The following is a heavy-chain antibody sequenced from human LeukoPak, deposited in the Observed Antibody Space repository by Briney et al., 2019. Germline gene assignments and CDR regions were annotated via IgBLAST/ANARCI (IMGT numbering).Heavy chain of an antibody. V-gene: IGHV1-69*13. CDR2: IIPIFGTA. J-gene: IGHJ4*02. D-gene: IGHD1-26*01. CDR3: ARERGGSYDSGY. Sequence: SVKVSCKASGGTFSSYAISWVRQAPGQGLEWMGGIIPIFGTANYAQKFQGRVTITADESTSTAYMELSSLRSEDTAVYYCARERGGSYDSGYWGQGTLVTVSS. CDR1: GGTFSSYA.